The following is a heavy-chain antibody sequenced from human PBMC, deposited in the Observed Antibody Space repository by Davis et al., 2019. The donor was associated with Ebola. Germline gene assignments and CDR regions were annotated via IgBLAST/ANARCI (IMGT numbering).Heavy chain of an antibody. J-gene: IGHJ6*02. Sequence: GESLKISCAASGFTFSSYAMHWVRQAPGKGLEWVAVISYDGSNKYYADSVKGRFTISRDNSKNTLYLQMNSLRAEDTAVYYCARDVVVPADILPYYYYGMDVWGQGTTVTVSS. CDR3: ARDVVVPADILPYYYYGMDV. CDR2: ISYDGSNK. CDR1: GFTFSSYA. V-gene: IGHV3-30-3*01. D-gene: IGHD2-2*02.